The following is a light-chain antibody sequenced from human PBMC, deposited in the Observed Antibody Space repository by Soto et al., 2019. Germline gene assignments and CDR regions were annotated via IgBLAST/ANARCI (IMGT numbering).Light chain of an antibody. Sequence: QSALTQPASVSGSPGQSITISCTGTSSDIGDSNYVSWYQQHPGKAPKLVIYDVSNRPSGVSNRFSVSKSANTAYLTISGLQAEDEADYYCSSFRSSSTSYVFGTGTKLTVL. V-gene: IGLV2-14*03. CDR3: SSFRSSSTSYV. J-gene: IGLJ1*01. CDR1: SSDIGDSNY. CDR2: DVS.